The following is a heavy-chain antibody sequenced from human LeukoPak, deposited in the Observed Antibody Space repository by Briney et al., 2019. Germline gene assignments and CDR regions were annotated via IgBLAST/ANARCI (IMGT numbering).Heavy chain of an antibody. V-gene: IGHV3-30*19. Sequence: GGSLRLSCAASGFTFSSYGMHWVRQAPGKGLEWVAVISYDGSNKYYADSVKGRFTISRDNSKNTLYLQMNSLRAEDTAVYYCARDGGEAAAGSKAHDYWGQGTLVTVSS. CDR1: GFTFSSYG. CDR2: ISYDGSNK. CDR3: ARDGGEAAAGSKAHDY. J-gene: IGHJ4*02. D-gene: IGHD6-13*01.